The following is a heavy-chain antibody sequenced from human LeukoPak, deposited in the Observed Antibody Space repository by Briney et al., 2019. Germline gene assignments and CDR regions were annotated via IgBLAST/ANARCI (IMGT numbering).Heavy chain of an antibody. D-gene: IGHD1-26*01. V-gene: IGHV4-59*08. J-gene: IGHJ4*02. CDR3: ARRSDSGSDDGEDYFDY. CDR1: GGSISSYY. Sequence: SETLSLTCSVSGGSISSYYWYWIRQPPGKGLEWIGYIYYSGSTNYNPSLKSRVTISVDTSKNQFSLKLTSVTAADTAVYFCARRSDSGSDDGEDYFDYWGQGTLVTVSS. CDR2: IYYSGST.